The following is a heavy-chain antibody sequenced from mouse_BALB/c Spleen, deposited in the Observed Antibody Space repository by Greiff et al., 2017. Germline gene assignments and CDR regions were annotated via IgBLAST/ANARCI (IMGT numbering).Heavy chain of an antibody. J-gene: IGHJ4*01. CDR3: ARAPGSHAMDY. V-gene: IGHV1-15*01. CDR2: IDPETGGT. Sequence: VQLQQSGAELVRPGASVTLSCKASGYTFTDYEMHWVKQTPVHGLEWIGAIDPETGGTAYNQKFKGKATLTADKSSSTAYMELRSLTSEDSAVYYCARAPGSHAMDYWGQGTSVTVSS. CDR1: GYTFTDYE.